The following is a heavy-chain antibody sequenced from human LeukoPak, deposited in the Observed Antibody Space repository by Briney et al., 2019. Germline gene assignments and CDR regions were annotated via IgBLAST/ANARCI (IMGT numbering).Heavy chain of an antibody. V-gene: IGHV4-39*01. J-gene: IGHJ6*03. D-gene: IGHD1-1*01. CDR1: GGSISSSSYY. Sequence: SETLSLTCTVSGGSISSSSYYWGWIRQPPGKGLEWIGSIYYSGSTYYNPSLKSRVTISVDTSKNQFSLKLSSVIAADTAVYYCARHVGTPYYYYYMDVWGKGTTVTVSS. CDR2: IYYSGST. CDR3: ARHVGTPYYYYYMDV.